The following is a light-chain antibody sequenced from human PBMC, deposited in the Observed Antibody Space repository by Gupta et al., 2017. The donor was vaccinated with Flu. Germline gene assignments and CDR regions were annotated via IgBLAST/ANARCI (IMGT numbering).Light chain of an antibody. V-gene: IGLV3-21*02. CDR1: PIGNKV. Sequence: SYVLTQPPSVPVAPGQTARIPRGGNPIGNKVVHWFQQKPGQAPVLVVYGDSDRPSGIPVRFSASNSGEAATLTINGVEDGDEADYYCQVWDKTIDQVIFGGGTKLTVL. CDR2: GDS. J-gene: IGLJ2*01. CDR3: QVWDKTIDQVI.